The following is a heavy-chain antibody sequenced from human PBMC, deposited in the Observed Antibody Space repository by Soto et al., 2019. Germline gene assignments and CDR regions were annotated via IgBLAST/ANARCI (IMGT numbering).Heavy chain of an antibody. D-gene: IGHD6-13*01. V-gene: IGHV5-51*01. J-gene: IGHJ1*01. CDR1: GYSFTTNC. CDR3: ARHSGVAEDGTD. CDR2: IYPGDSDT. Sequence: ESLKISCKGSGYSFTTNCIGWVRQMPGKGLEWMGVIYPGDSDTRYSPSFQGQVAISADKSINTAYLQWSSLKASDTAMYYCARHSGVAEDGTDWGQGTLVTVSS.